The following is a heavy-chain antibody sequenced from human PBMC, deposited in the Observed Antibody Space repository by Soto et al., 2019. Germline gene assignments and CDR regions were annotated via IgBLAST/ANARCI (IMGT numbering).Heavy chain of an antibody. J-gene: IGHJ4*02. Sequence: QPGGSLRLSCAASGFTFSNYPMSWVRQAPGKGLEWVSGMSGSGASTYYADSVKGRFTISRDNSKNTLYLQMNSLRGEDTAIYYCAKVGSGWYYFDYWGQGTLVTVS. CDR2: MSGSGAST. V-gene: IGHV3-23*01. D-gene: IGHD6-19*01. CDR1: GFTFSNYP. CDR3: AKVGSGWYYFDY.